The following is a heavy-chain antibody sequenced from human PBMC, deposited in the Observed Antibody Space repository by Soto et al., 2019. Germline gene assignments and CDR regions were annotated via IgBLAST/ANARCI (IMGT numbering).Heavy chain of an antibody. CDR2: MNPNSGNT. D-gene: IGHD2-2*01. CDR3: ARGRSDNYCSSTSCYSTGDAFDI. V-gene: IGHV1-8*01. J-gene: IGHJ3*02. Sequence: GASVKVSCKASGYTFTSYDINWVRQATGQGLEWMGWMNPNSGNTGYAQKFQGRVTMTRNTSISTAYMELSSLRSEDTAVYYCARGRSDNYCSSTSCYSTGDAFDIWGQGTMVTGSS. CDR1: GYTFTSYD.